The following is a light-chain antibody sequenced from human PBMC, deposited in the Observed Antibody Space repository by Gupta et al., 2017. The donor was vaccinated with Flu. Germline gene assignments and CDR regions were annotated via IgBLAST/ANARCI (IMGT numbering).Light chain of an antibody. Sequence: LSVAPGEKIPLSCRAGRSVASNLSGYQQKPGQAPRLLIYGASTRATGIAARCIGSGFGTEFTLTISSLQSEDFAVYYCQQYNNSYPITFGQGTRLEVK. CDR2: GAS. CDR3: QQYNNSYPIT. J-gene: IGKJ5*01. CDR1: RSVASN. V-gene: IGKV3D-15*01.